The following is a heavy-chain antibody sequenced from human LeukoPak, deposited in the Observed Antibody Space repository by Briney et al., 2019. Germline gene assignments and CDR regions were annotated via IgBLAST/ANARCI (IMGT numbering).Heavy chain of an antibody. CDR1: GYTFTSYG. D-gene: IGHD2-15*01. V-gene: IGHV1-18*01. Sequence: ASVKVSCTASGYTFTSYGISWVRQAPGQGLEWMGWISAYNGNTNYAQKLQGRVTMTTDTSTSTAYMELRSLRSDDTAVYYCARYCSGGSCYPNDFDYWGQGTLVTVSS. CDR2: ISAYNGNT. J-gene: IGHJ4*02. CDR3: ARYCSGGSCYPNDFDY.